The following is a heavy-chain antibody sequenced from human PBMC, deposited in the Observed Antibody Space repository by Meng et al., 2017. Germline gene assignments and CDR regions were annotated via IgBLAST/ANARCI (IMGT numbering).Heavy chain of an antibody. D-gene: IGHD6-19*01. CDR3: AREPGSSGWNYFDS. CDR1: GYTFTSYS. J-gene: IGHJ4*02. V-gene: IGHV1-3*01. Sequence: QVPFVESGAEVKKPGASVKVSCKASGYTFTSYSMHWVRQAPGQSLEWMGWINAGNANTKYSQKFQDRVTITMDTSASTAYMELSSLRSEDTAMYYCAREPGSSGWNYFDSWGQGTLVTVSS. CDR2: INAGNANT.